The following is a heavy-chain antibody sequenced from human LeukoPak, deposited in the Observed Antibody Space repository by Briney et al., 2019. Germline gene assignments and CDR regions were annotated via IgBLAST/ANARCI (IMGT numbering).Heavy chain of an antibody. V-gene: IGHV3-23*01. J-gene: IGHJ4*02. CDR2: ISGSGGST. CDR1: GFTFSGYA. D-gene: IGHD1-26*01. CDR3: AKVAWELLSYYFDY. Sequence: GSLRLSCAASGFTFSGYAMSWVRQAPGEGLEWVSAISGSGGSTYYADSVKGRFTISRDNSKNTLYLQMNSLRAEDTAVYYCAKVAWELLSYYFDYWGQGTLVTVSS.